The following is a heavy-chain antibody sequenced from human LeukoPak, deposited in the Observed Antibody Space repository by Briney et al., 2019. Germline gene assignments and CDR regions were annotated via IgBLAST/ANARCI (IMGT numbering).Heavy chain of an antibody. CDR2: ISSNGGST. V-gene: IGHV3-64D*06. J-gene: IGHJ4*02. D-gene: IGHD6-19*01. Sequence: PGGSLRLSSSASGFTFSSYAMHWVRQAPGKGLEYVSAISSNGGSTYYADSVKGRFTISRDNSKNTLYLQMSSLRAEDTAVYYCVKVSRYSSGWYVGDYWGQGTLVTVSS. CDR1: GFTFSSYA. CDR3: VKVSRYSSGWYVGDY.